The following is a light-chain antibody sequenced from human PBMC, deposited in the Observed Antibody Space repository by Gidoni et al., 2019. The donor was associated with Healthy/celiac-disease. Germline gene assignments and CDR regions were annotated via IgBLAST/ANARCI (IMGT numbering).Light chain of an antibody. CDR2: DVS. CDR1: SSDVGGYNY. CDR3: CSYAGSPWV. Sequence: QSALTQPRSVSGSPGQSVTISCTGTSSDVGGYNYVSWYQQHPGKAPTLMIYDVSKRPSGVPDRFSGSKSVNTASLTISGLQAEDEADYYCCSYAGSPWVFGGGTKLTVL. J-gene: IGLJ3*02. V-gene: IGLV2-11*01.